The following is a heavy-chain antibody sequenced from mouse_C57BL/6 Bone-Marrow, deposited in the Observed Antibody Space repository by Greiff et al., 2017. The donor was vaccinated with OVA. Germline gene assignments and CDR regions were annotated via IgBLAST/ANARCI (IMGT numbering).Heavy chain of an antibody. CDR2: ISSGGSST. V-gene: IGHV5-6*01. D-gene: IGHD2-5*01. CDR3: ARNDSKEELDY. Sequence: EVKVVESGGDLVKPGGSLKLSCAASGFTFSSYGMSWVRQTPDKRLEWVATISSGGSSTYYPAIVKGRFTISRDNAKNTLYLQISSLKSEDTAVYYCARNDSKEELDYWGQGTSVTVSS. CDR1: GFTFSSYG. J-gene: IGHJ4*01.